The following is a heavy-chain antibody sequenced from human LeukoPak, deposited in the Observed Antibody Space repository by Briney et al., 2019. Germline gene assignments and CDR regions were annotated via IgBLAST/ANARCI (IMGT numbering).Heavy chain of an antibody. J-gene: IGHJ4*02. CDR3: ARVGGYDFWSGYWDY. Sequence: SETLSLTCAVYGGSFSGYYWSWIRQPPGKGLEWIGYIYYSGSTNYNPSLKSRVTISVDTSKNQFSLKLSSVTAADTAVYYCARVGGYDFWSGYWDYWGQGTLVTVSS. CDR2: IYYSGST. CDR1: GGSFSGYY. V-gene: IGHV4-59*01. D-gene: IGHD3-3*01.